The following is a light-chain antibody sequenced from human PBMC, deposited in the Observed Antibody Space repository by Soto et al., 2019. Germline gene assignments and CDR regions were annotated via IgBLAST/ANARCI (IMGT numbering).Light chain of an antibody. CDR3: RSYTSSSTSV. V-gene: IGLV2-14*01. CDR2: EVS. Sequence: QAPLAQAASVSGSSGQSITISCTGTTSDVGGYNYVSWYQQHPGKAPKLMIYEVSNRPSGVSNRFSGSKSGNTASLTISGLQAEDEADYYCRSYTSSSTSVFGTGTKVTVL. J-gene: IGLJ1*01. CDR1: TSDVGGYNY.